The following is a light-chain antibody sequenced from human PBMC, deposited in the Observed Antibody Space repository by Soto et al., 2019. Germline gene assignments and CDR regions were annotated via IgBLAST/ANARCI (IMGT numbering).Light chain of an antibody. CDR1: SSAVGGYNY. J-gene: IGLJ3*02. CDR2: EVR. Sequence: QSALTQPASVSGSPGQSITISCTGTSSAVGGYNYVSWYPQHPGKAPKLMIYEVRNRSSCVSNRFSGSKSGNSVALTIAGVQAEEEVYYCCTSYTSSSSLVVFGGGIVRTVL. V-gene: IGLV2-14*01. CDR3: TSYTSSSSLVV.